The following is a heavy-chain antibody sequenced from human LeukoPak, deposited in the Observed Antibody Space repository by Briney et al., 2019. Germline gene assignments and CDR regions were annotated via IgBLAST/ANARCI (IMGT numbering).Heavy chain of an antibody. D-gene: IGHD3-22*01. J-gene: IGHJ4*02. CDR3: ARVDSSGLYYFDY. CDR2: INHSGST. CDR1: GGSFSGYY. Sequence: PSETLSLTCAVYGGSFSGYYWSWIRQPPGKGLEWIGEINHSGSTNYNPSLKSRVTISVDTSKNQFSLKLSSVTAADTAVYYCARVDSSGLYYFDYWGQGTLVTVSS. V-gene: IGHV4-34*01.